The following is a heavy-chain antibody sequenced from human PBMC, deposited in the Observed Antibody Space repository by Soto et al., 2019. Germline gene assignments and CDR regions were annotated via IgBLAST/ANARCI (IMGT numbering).Heavy chain of an antibody. CDR1: GFTFSSYA. J-gene: IGHJ4*02. V-gene: IGHV3-23*01. CDR2: MSGSGGNT. CDR3: AKGLAAAVPYYFDY. D-gene: IGHD6-13*01. Sequence: EVQLLESGGGLVQPGGSLRVSCAASGFTFSSYAMSWVRQAPGKGLEWVSSMSGSGGNTYYADSVKGRFSISRDNSRKTLYLQMDSLRAEDTAVYYCAKGLAAAVPYYFDYWGQGTLVTVSS.